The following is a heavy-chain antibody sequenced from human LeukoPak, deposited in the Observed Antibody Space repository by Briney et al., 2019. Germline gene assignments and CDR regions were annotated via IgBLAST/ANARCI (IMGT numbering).Heavy chain of an antibody. Sequence: SETLSLTCAVSGYSITSGYYWAWIRQPPGRGLEWIGNIYHSGSTYYNPSLKSRVTVSVDTSKNQFSLKLSSVTAADTAVYYCARRYSNYFFDYWGQGTLVTVSS. V-gene: IGHV4-38-2*01. CDR2: IYHSGST. J-gene: IGHJ4*02. CDR1: GYSITSGYY. CDR3: ARRYSNYFFDY. D-gene: IGHD4-11*01.